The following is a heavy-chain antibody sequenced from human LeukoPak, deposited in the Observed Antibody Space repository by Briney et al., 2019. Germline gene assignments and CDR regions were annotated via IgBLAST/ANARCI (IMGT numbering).Heavy chain of an antibody. J-gene: IGHJ6*03. CDR3: ARGYCSGGSCYSYYYYNYMDV. Sequence: GGSLRLSCAASGFTFSSYWMSWVRQAPGKGLEWVANIKQDGSEKYYVDSVKGRFTISRDNAKNSLYLQMNSLRAEDTAVYYCARGYCSGGSCYSYYYYNYMDVWGKGTTVTVSS. CDR1: GFTFSSYW. V-gene: IGHV3-7*01. CDR2: IKQDGSEK. D-gene: IGHD2-15*01.